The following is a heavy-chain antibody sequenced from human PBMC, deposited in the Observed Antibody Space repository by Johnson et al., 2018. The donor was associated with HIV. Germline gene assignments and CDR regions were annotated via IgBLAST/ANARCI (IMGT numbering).Heavy chain of an antibody. D-gene: IGHD6-6*01. CDR2: INWNGGNT. V-gene: IGHV3-20*04. CDR3: ARASSIAARGADAFDI. CDR1: GFIFDDYG. Sequence: VQLVESGGGVVRPGGSLRLSCAVSGFIFDDYGISWVRQVPGKGLEWVSDINWNGGNTDYADSVKGRFTIFRDNAKNSLYMQMNSLRDEDTAVYYCARASSIAARGADAFDIWGQGTMVTVSS. J-gene: IGHJ3*02.